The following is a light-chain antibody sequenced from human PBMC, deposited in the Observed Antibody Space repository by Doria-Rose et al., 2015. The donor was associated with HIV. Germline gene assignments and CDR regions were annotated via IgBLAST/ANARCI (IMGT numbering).Light chain of an antibody. Sequence: LTQFPGTLSLSPGERATLSCRASQSFSSTYLAWYQQKPGQAPSLLIYDGSTMATGIPDRFSASGTGTDFTLTINRLEPEDFALYYCHQYGTSWTFGQGTKVEI. CDR3: HQYGTSWT. CDR1: QSFSSTY. V-gene: IGKV3-20*01. CDR2: DGS. J-gene: IGKJ1*01.